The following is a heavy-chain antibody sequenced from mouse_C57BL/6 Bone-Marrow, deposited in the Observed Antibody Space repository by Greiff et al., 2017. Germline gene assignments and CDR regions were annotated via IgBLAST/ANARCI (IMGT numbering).Heavy chain of an antibody. CDR2: IHPNSGST. V-gene: IGHV1-64*01. CDR1: GYTFTSYW. D-gene: IGHD1-2*01. J-gene: IGHJ4*01. CDR3: ASPSLPSYAMDY. Sequence: QVQLQQPGAELVKPGASVKLSCKASGYTFTSYWMHWVKQRPGQGLEWIGMIHPNSGSTNYNEKFKSKATLTVDKSSSTAYMQLSSLTSEDSAVXYCASPSLPSYAMDYWGQGTSVTVSS.